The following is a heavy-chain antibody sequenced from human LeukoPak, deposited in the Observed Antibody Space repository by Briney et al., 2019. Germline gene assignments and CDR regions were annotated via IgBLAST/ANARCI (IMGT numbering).Heavy chain of an antibody. CDR2: ISGSGGST. CDR1: GFTFANYA. J-gene: IGHJ4*02. Sequence: PGGSLRPSCAASGFTFANYAMSWVRQGPGKGLEWVSTISGSGGSTYYADSVKGRFTISRDNSKNTLFLQMNSLRADDTAVYFCAKDQKSIAATGYDYWGQGTLVTVSS. V-gene: IGHV3-23*01. CDR3: AKDQKSIAATGYDY. D-gene: IGHD6-13*01.